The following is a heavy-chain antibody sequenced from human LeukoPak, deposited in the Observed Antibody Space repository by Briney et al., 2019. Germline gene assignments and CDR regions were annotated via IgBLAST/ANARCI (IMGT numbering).Heavy chain of an antibody. CDR2: ISSSSSYI. Sequence: GGSLRLSCAASGFTFSVYDMNWVRQAPGKGLEWVSSISSSSSYIYYADSVKGRFTISRDNAKNSLYLQMNSLRAEDTAVYYCARVEALQRWLQLSMHWDYYYGMDVWGQGTTVTVSS. CDR3: ARVEALQRWLQLSMHWDYYYGMDV. CDR1: GFTFSVYD. D-gene: IGHD5-24*01. J-gene: IGHJ6*02. V-gene: IGHV3-21*01.